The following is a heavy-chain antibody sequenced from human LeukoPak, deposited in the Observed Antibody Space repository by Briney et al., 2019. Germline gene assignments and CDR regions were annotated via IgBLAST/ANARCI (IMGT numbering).Heavy chain of an antibody. D-gene: IGHD6-13*01. V-gene: IGHV4-34*01. CDR1: GGSFSGYY. CDR3: ARGPRSSWYPIDY. Sequence: ETLSLTCAVYGGSFSGYYWSWIRQPPGKGLEWIGEINHSGSTNYNPSLKSRVTISVDTSKNQFSLKLSSVTAADTAVYYCARGPRSSWYPIDYWGQGTLVTVSS. CDR2: INHSGST. J-gene: IGHJ4*02.